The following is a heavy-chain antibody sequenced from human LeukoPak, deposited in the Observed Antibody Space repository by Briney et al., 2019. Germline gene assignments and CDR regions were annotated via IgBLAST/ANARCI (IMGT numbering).Heavy chain of an antibody. Sequence: GGSLRLSCAASGFTFSSYEMNWVRQAPGKGLEWVSYISSSGSTIYYADSVKGRFTISRDNAKNSLYLQMNSLRAEDTAAYYCARGGESWFGELWFDYWGQGTLVTVSS. V-gene: IGHV3-48*03. CDR1: GFTFSSYE. CDR2: ISSSGSTI. D-gene: IGHD3-10*01. CDR3: ARGGESWFGELWFDY. J-gene: IGHJ4*02.